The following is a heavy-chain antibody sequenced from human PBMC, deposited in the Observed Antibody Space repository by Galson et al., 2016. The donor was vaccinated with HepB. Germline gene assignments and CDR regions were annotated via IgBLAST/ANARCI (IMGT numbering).Heavy chain of an antibody. CDR1: GFAFSYYW. Sequence: SLRLSCAASGFAFSYYWMHWVRQAPGKGLVWVSHTNSDGSNTYYADSVKGRFTISRDNAKNTLYLQMNSLRAEDTAVYYCVRALRQLWLERYGMDVWGQGTTVTVSS. CDR2: TNSDGSNT. CDR3: VRALRQLWLERYGMDV. V-gene: IGHV3-74*01. D-gene: IGHD5-18*01. J-gene: IGHJ6*02.